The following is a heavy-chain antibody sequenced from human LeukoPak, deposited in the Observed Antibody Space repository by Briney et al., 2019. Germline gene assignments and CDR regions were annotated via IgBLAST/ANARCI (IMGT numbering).Heavy chain of an antibody. CDR1: GFTFSSYW. D-gene: IGHD3-10*01. Sequence: GLPRLSCAASGFTFSSYWMHWVRHAPGKGLVWVSRVYTDGSTTSYADSVKGRFTISRDNAKNTLYLQMDSLRAEDTALYYCASLLWFRESFGNWFDSWGHGILIIVSS. J-gene: IGHJ5*01. V-gene: IGHV3-74*01. CDR3: ASLLWFRESFGNWFDS. CDR2: VYTDGSTT.